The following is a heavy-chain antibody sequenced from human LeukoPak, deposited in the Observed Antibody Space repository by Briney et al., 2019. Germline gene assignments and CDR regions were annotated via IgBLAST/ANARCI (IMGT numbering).Heavy chain of an antibody. CDR1: GFTFSSYW. V-gene: IGHV3-7*03. D-gene: IGHD6-19*01. Sequence: PGGSLRLSCAASGFTFSSYWMSWVRQAPGKGLEWVANIKQDGSEKYYVDSVKGRFTISRDNAKNSLYLQMNSLRAEDTAVYYCAKDLGSIVVAGVQYYYYGMDVWGQGTTVTVSS. CDR2: IKQDGSEK. CDR3: AKDLGSIVVAGVQYYYYGMDV. J-gene: IGHJ6*02.